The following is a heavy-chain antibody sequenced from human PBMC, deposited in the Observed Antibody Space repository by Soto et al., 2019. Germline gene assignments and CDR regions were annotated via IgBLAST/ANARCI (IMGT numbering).Heavy chain of an antibody. V-gene: IGHV3-7*01. CDR3: ARDGDIVVVPAAIGSAFDI. J-gene: IGHJ3*02. CDR1: GFTLRSYW. Sequence: PGGALRLSRAAPGFTLRSYWMRWVRPGPGKGVEWVANIKQDGSEKYYVDSVKGRFTISRDNAKNSLYLQMNSLRAEDTAVYYCARDGDIVVVPAAIGSAFDIWGQGTRVTVSS. CDR2: IKQDGSEK. D-gene: IGHD2-2*02.